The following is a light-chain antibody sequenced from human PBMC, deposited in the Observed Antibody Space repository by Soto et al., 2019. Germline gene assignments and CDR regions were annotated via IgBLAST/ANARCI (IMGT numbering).Light chain of an antibody. Sequence: QSVLKQPPSVSGAPGQRVTISCTGGSTNVGAGYYVHWYQQLPGTAPKLLIYGNNNRPSGVPDRFSGSKSGTSASLAVTGLQAEDEADYYCQSYATGLSVLYVFGTGTKVTVL. V-gene: IGLV1-40*01. CDR2: GNN. J-gene: IGLJ1*01. CDR1: STNVGAGYY. CDR3: QSYATGLSVLYV.